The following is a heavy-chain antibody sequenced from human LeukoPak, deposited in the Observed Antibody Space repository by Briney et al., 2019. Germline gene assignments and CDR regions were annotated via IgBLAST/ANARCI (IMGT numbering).Heavy chain of an antibody. J-gene: IGHJ4*02. CDR2: IYYSGST. CDR1: GGSISSYY. V-gene: IGHV4-59*12. Sequence: PSETLSLTCTVSGGSISSYYWSWIRQPPGKGLEWIGYIYYSGSTNYNPSLKSRVTISVDTSKNQFSLKLSSVTAADTAVYYCARSAEAAGHLYYFDYWGQGTLVTVSS. D-gene: IGHD6-13*01. CDR3: ARSAEAAGHLYYFDY.